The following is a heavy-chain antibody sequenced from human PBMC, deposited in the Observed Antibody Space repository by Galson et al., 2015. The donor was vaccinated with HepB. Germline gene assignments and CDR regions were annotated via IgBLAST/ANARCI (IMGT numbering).Heavy chain of an antibody. V-gene: IGHV3-21*01. CDR1: GFTFSSYS. CDR3: AREGILVATMDEDYYGMDV. CDR2: ISSSSSYI. D-gene: IGHD5-12*01. J-gene: IGHJ6*02. Sequence: SLRLSCAASGFTFSSYSMNWVRQAPGKGLEWVSSISSSSSYIYYADSVKGRFTISRDNAKNSLYLQMNSLRAEDTAAYYCAREGILVATMDEDYYGMDVWGQGTTVTVSS.